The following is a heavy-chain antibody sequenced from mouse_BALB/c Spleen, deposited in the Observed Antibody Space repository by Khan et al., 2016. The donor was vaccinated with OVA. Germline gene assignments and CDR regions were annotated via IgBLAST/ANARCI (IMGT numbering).Heavy chain of an antibody. CDR2: IYSNNDGL. CDR1: GYIFTSYA. CDR3: ERVGYYGKGFDY. V-gene: IGHV1S136*01. D-gene: IGHD2-1*01. J-gene: IGHJ3*01. Sequence: VQLQQSGPELVKPGASVKMSCKASGYIFTSYAMHWVKQKPGQGLEWIGYIYSNNDGLEYNENFKGKATLTSDNSSSTAYMELSSLTSEDSAVYYCERVGYYGKGFDYWGQGTLVTVSA.